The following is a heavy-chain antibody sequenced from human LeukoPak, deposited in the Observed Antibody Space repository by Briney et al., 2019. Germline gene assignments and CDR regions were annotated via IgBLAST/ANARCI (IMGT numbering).Heavy chain of an antibody. V-gene: IGHV3-30*03. Sequence: GRSLRLSCAASGFTFSSYGMHWVRQAPGKGLEWVAVISYDGSNKYYADSVKGRFTISRDNSKNTLYLQMNSLRAEDTAVYYCARGNPLEDYFDYWGQGTLVTVSS. CDR1: GFTFSSYG. J-gene: IGHJ4*02. D-gene: IGHD5-24*01. CDR3: ARGNPLEDYFDY. CDR2: ISYDGSNK.